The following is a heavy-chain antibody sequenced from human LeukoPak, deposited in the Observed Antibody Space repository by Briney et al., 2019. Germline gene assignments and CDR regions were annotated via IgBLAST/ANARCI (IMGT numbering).Heavy chain of an antibody. CDR2: INPNSGDT. V-gene: IGHV1-2*06. Sequence: ASVKVSCKASGYTFTDYHIHWVRQAPGQGLEWMGRINPNSGDTNYAQMFQGRVTMTRDTSIRTAYMELSRLRSDDTAVDYCARVSSGWHGFNYWGQGTLVTVSS. CDR1: GYTFTDYH. CDR3: ARVSSGWHGFNY. D-gene: IGHD6-19*01. J-gene: IGHJ4*02.